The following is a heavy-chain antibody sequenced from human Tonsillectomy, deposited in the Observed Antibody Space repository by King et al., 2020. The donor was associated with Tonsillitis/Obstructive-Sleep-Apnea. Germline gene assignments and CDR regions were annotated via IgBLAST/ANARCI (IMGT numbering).Heavy chain of an antibody. CDR2: MNPNSGNT. Sequence: VQLVESGAEVKKPGASVKVSCKASGYTFTSYDINWVRQATGQGLEWMGWMNPNSGNTGYAQKFQGRVTMTRNTSISTAYMELSSLRSEDTAVYYCARVYYYDGSCSKGAAFDIWGQGTMVTVSS. D-gene: IGHD3-22*01. CDR1: GYTFTSYD. V-gene: IGHV1-8*01. CDR3: ARVYYYDGSCSKGAAFDI. J-gene: IGHJ3*02.